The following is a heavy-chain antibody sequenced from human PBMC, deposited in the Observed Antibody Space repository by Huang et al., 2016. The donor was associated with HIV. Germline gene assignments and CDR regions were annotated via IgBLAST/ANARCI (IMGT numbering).Heavy chain of an antibody. J-gene: IGHJ3*02. CDR2: ISGSGNPQ. CDR1: GFNYNNYA. V-gene: IGHV3-23*01. CDR3: AKDRWDGQGLHAFDI. Sequence: EGQLLESGGGLVQPGGSLTLSCAASGFNYNNYAMTWVRQAPGKGLERVSTISGSGNPQYYADAGKGRFIISRDNSKNTLSLQINSLRVEDTAMYFCAKDRWDGQGLHAFDIWGQGTMVTVSS. D-gene: IGHD1-26*01.